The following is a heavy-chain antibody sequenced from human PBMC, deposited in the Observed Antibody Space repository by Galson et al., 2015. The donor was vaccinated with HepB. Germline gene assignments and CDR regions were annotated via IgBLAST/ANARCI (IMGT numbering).Heavy chain of an antibody. CDR1: GYTFTSYG. CDR2: ISAYNGNT. V-gene: IGHV1-18*04. D-gene: IGHD2-2*01. J-gene: IGHJ5*02. Sequence: SVKVSCKASGYTFTSYGISWVRQAPGQGLEWMGWISAYNGNTNYAQKLQGRVTMTTDTSTSTAYMELRSLRSDDTAVYYCARDRGAYCSSTSCYWSNWFDPWGQGTLVTVSS. CDR3: ARDRGAYCSSTSCYWSNWFDP.